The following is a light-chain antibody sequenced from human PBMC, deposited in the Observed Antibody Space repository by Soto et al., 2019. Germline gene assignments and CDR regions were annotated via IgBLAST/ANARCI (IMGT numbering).Light chain of an antibody. Sequence: EIILTQSPATLSLSPGERATPSCGASQSVSSSYVAWYQHRPGLAPRLLIHDASSRATGIPDRFSGTKSGTDFTLTIRRLEPEDAAVYYCQQYGSSPITFGQGTRLEI. J-gene: IGKJ5*01. V-gene: IGKV3D-20*01. CDR2: DAS. CDR1: QSVSSSY. CDR3: QQYGSSPIT.